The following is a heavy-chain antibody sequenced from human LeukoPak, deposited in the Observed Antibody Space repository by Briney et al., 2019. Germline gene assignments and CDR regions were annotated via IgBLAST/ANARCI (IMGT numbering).Heavy chain of an antibody. Sequence: SVKVSCTASGFTFTSSAMQWVRQARGQRLEWIGWIVVGSGNTNYAQKFQERVTITRDMSASTAYMELSSLRSEDTAVYYCAAGPKGTAGMDVWGRGTTVTVSS. CDR3: AAGPKGTAGMDV. J-gene: IGHJ6*02. CDR1: GFTFTSSA. D-gene: IGHD3-10*01. CDR2: IVVGSGNT. V-gene: IGHV1-58*02.